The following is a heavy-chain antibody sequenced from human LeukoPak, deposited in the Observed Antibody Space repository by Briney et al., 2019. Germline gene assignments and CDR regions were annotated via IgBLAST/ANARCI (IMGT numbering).Heavy chain of an antibody. J-gene: IGHJ3*02. CDR3: ARILDYYDSSGYDPVAFDI. V-gene: IGHV4-34*01. CDR2: INHSGST. Sequence: PSETLSLTCAVYGGSFSGYYWSWIRQPPGKGLEWIGEINHSGSTNYNPSLKSRVTISVDTSKNQFSLKLSSVTAADTAVYYCARILDYYDSSGYDPVAFDIWGQGTMVTVSS. CDR1: GGSFSGYY. D-gene: IGHD3-22*01.